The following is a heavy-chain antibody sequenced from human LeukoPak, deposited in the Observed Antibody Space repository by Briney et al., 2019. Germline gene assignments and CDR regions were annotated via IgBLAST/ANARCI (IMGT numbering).Heavy chain of an antibody. J-gene: IGHJ3*02. Sequence: GGSLRLSCAASGFTFSSYSMNWVRQAPGKGLEWASSISSSSSYIDYADSVNGRFSISRDNAKNSLYLQMNSLRAEDTAVYYCARGSMVRGVADAFDIWGQGTMVTVSS. CDR1: GFTFSSYS. CDR2: ISSSSSYI. V-gene: IGHV3-21*01. CDR3: ARGSMVRGVADAFDI. D-gene: IGHD3-10*01.